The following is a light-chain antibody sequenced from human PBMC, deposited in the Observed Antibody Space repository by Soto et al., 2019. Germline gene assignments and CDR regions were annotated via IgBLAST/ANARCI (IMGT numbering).Light chain of an antibody. V-gene: IGLV1-44*01. CDR3: APWDDSLNFLV. Sequence: QSVLTQPPSVSGTPGQRVNMSCSGISSNIGSKSVSWYQHLPQTAPKLLIYSNNQRPSGVPGRFSGSKSGTSASLAISGLQSDDEPNYYCAPWDDSLNFLVLGGGPNLPAL. CDR1: SSNIGSKS. CDR2: SNN. J-gene: IGLJ2*01.